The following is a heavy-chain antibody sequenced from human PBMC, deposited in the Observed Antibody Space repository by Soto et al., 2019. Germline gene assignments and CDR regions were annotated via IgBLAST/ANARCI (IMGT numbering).Heavy chain of an antibody. D-gene: IGHD3-22*01. V-gene: IGHV4-31*03. CDR2: IYYSGST. Sequence: SETLSLTCTVSGGSISTGGYYWSWIRQHPGKGLEWIGYIYYSGSTYYNPSLKSRVTISVDTSKNQFSLKLSSVTAADTAVYYCARYDGSSHSTGYLDYWGQGTLVTVSS. CDR1: GGSISTGGYY. CDR3: ARYDGSSHSTGYLDY. J-gene: IGHJ4*02.